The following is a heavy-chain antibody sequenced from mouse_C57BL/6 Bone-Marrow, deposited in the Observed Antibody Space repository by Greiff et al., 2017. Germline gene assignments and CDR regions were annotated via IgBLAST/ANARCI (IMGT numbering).Heavy chain of an antibody. Sequence: QVQLKQSGPELVKPGASVKLSCKASGYTFTSYDINWVKQRPGQGLEWIGWIYPRDGSTKYNEKFKCKATLTVDTSSSTAYMELHSLTSEDSAVYFCARLEFDGSGGDWYVDVWGTGTTVTVSS. CDR3: ARLEFDGSGGDWYVDV. CDR1: GYTFTSYD. V-gene: IGHV1-85*01. J-gene: IGHJ1*03. CDR2: IYPRDGST. D-gene: IGHD1-1*01.